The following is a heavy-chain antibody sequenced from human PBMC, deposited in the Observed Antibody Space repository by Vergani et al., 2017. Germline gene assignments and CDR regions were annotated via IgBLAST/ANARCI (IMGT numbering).Heavy chain of an antibody. Sequence: QVQLVQSGAEVKKPGASVKVSCKASGYTFTSYDINWVRQATGQGLEWMGWLNSNSGNTGYAQKFQGRVTMTRNISISTAYMELSSLRAEDTAVYYCARLSQGYSSSWYGGGGHDAFDIWGQGTMVTVSS. CDR3: ARLSQGYSSSWYGGGGHDAFDI. J-gene: IGHJ3*02. D-gene: IGHD6-13*01. CDR1: GYTFTSYD. V-gene: IGHV1-8*01. CDR2: LNSNSGNT.